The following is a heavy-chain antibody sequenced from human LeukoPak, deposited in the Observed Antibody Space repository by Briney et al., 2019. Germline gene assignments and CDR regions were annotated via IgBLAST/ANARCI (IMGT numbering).Heavy chain of an antibody. V-gene: IGHV1-2*06. CDR3: ARDELYNGYYSVKYHYNGMDV. J-gene: IGHJ6*02. D-gene: IGHD3-3*01. CDR1: GYTFTDYY. CDR2: INAKSGDT. Sequence: VASVKVSCKASGYTFTDYYVHWVRQAPGQGLEWMGRINAKSGDTNAAQRIQGRVTMTRVTSITTAYLELSRLRSDDTAVYYCARDELYNGYYSVKYHYNGMDVWGQGTTVTVSS.